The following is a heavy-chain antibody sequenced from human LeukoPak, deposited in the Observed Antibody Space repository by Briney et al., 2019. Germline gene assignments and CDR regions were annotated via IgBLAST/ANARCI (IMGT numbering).Heavy chain of an antibody. V-gene: IGHV1-46*01. CDR2: INPSGGST. J-gene: IGHJ3*02. CDR3: ARGADCCHGEGAFDI. D-gene: IGHD2-21*02. Sequence: ASVKVSCKASGYTFTSYYMHWVRQAPGQGLEWMGIINPSGGSTNYAQKFQGRVTITADKSTSTAYMELSSLRSEDTAVYYCARGADCCHGEGAFDIWGQGTMVTVPS. CDR1: GYTFTSYY.